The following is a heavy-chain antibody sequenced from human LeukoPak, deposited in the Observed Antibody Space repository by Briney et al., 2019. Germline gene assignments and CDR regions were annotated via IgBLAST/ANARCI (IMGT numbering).Heavy chain of an antibody. D-gene: IGHD2-2*01. V-gene: IGHV4-34*01. Sequence: PSETLSLTCAVYGGSFSGYYWSWIRQPPGKGLEWLGEINHSGSTNYNPSLKSRVTISVDTSKNQFSLKLSSVTAADTAVYYCACSSTNYYYYGMDVWGQGTTATVSS. CDR1: GGSFSGYY. J-gene: IGHJ6*02. CDR3: ACSSTNYYYYGMDV. CDR2: INHSGST.